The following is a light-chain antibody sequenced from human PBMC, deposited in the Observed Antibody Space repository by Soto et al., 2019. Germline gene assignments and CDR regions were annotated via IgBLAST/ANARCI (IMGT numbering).Light chain of an antibody. Sequence: QSVLTQPPSASGTPGQRVTISCSGSKSNIGNNTVNWYQQFPGMAPRLFIYEVSKRPSGVPDRIFASKSGNTASLTVSGLQADDEANYYCSSLKGTNSFVFGNGTKVT. CDR1: KSNIGNNT. V-gene: IGLV1-44*01. J-gene: IGLJ1*01. CDR3: SSLKGTNSFV. CDR2: EVS.